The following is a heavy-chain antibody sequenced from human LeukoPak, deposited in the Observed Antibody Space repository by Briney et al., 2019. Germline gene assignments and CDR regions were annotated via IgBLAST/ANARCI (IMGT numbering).Heavy chain of an antibody. Sequence: PGGSLRLSCAASGFTFATYEMNWVRQAPGKGLEWISYIAGGGDTIYYADSVKGRFTISRDNAKNSLYLQMNSLRADDTAVYYCARERTTIVSGTTIGAYWGQGTLVTVSS. V-gene: IGHV3-48*03. CDR2: IAGGGDTI. J-gene: IGHJ4*02. CDR3: ARERTTIVSGTTIGAY. D-gene: IGHD2/OR15-2a*01. CDR1: GFTFATYE.